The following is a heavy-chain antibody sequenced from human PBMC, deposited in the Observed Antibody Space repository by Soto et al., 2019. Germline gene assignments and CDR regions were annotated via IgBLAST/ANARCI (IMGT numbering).Heavy chain of an antibody. Sequence: PSETLSLTCTVSGGSISSYYWSWIRQPPGKGLEWIGYIYYSGSTNYNPSLKSRVTISVDTSKNQFSLKLSSVTAADTAVYYCARSEHYYDSSGYFPFFDYWGQGTLVTVSS. V-gene: IGHV4-59*01. CDR2: IYYSGST. CDR1: GGSISSYY. CDR3: ARSEHYYDSSGYFPFFDY. J-gene: IGHJ4*02. D-gene: IGHD3-22*01.